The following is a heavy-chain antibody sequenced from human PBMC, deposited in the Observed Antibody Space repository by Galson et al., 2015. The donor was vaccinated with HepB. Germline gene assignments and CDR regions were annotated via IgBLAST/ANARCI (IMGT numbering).Heavy chain of an antibody. D-gene: IGHD6-19*01. Sequence: SVKVSCKASGYTFTSYGISWVRQAPGQGLEWMGWISAYNGNTNYAQKLPGRVTMTTDTSTSTAYMELRSLRSDDTAVYYCARVVDGYNWFDPWGQGTLVTVSS. CDR1: GYTFTSYG. CDR2: ISAYNGNT. J-gene: IGHJ5*02. V-gene: IGHV1-18*01. CDR3: ARVVDGYNWFDP.